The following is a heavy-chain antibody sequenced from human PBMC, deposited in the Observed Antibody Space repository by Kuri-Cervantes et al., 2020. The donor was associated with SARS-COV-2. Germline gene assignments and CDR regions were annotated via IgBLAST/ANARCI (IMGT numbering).Heavy chain of an antibody. CDR1: GYTFTSYG. CDR3: AKSSSSWYNNWFDP. Sequence: ASVKVSCKASGYTFTSYGISWVRQAPGQGLEWMGWISAYNGNTNYAQKLQGRVTMTTDTSTSTAYMELRSLRSDDTAVYYCAKSSSSWYNNWFDPWGQGTLVTVSS. J-gene: IGHJ5*02. V-gene: IGHV1-18*01. CDR2: ISAYNGNT. D-gene: IGHD6-13*01.